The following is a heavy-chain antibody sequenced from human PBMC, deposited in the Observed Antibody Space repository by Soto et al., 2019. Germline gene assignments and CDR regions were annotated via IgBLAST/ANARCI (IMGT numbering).Heavy chain of an antibody. CDR2: INAGNGNT. J-gene: IGHJ4*02. CDR1: GYTFTSYA. Sequence: GASVKVSCKASGYTFTSYAMHWVRQAPGQRLEWMGWINAGNGNTKYSQKFQGRVTITRDTSASTAYMELSSLRSEDTALYYCARVPYCSGGSCYSGHFDYWGQGTLVTVSS. D-gene: IGHD2-15*01. CDR3: ARVPYCSGGSCYSGHFDY. V-gene: IGHV1-3*01.